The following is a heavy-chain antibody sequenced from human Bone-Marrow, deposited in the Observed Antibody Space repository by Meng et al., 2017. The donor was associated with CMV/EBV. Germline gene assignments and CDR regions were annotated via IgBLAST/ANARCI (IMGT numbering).Heavy chain of an antibody. CDR2: TRNKANSYTT. CDR3: ASGVYGGSYYYYGMDV. Sequence: GGSLRLSCAASGFTFSDHYMDWVRQAPGKGLEWVGRTRNKANSYTTEYAASVKGRFTISRDDSKNSLYLQMNSLKTEDTAVYYCASGVYGGSYYYYGMDVWGQGNTVTVSS. D-gene: IGHD4/OR15-4a*01. J-gene: IGHJ6*02. V-gene: IGHV3-72*01. CDR1: GFTFSDHY.